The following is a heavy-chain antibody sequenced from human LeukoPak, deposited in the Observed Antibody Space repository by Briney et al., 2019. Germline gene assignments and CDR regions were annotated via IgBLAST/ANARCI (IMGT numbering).Heavy chain of an antibody. J-gene: IGHJ6*02. Sequence: SETLSLTCTVSGGSISSSSYYWGWIRQPPGKGLEWIGSIYDSGSTYYNPSLKSRVTISVDTSKNQFSLKLSSVTAADTAVYYCARHSRAVAGYYYYYYGMDVWGQGTTVTVSS. V-gene: IGHV4-39*01. CDR1: GGSISSSSYY. D-gene: IGHD6-19*01. CDR3: ARHSRAVAGYYYYYYGMDV. CDR2: IYDSGST.